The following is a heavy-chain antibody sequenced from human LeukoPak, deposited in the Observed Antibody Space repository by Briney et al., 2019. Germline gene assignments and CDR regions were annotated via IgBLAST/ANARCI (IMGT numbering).Heavy chain of an antibody. Sequence: ETLSLTCAVYGGSFSGYYWSWIRQPPGKGLEWVSGISGSGGSTHYADSVKGRFTISRDNSKNTLYLQMNSLRAEDTAVYYCAKDTYTHSGTYYLYYFDYWGQGTLVTVSS. CDR3: AKDTYTHSGTYYLYYFDY. J-gene: IGHJ4*02. V-gene: IGHV3-23*01. CDR2: ISGSGGST. CDR1: GGSFSGYY. D-gene: IGHD1-26*01.